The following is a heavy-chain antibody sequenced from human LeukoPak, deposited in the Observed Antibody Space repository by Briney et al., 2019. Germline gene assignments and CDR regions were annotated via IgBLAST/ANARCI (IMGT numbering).Heavy chain of an antibody. Sequence: GGCLRLSCAASGFTFSSYWMSWVRQAPGKGLEWVANIKQDGSEKYYVDSVKGRFTISRDNAKNSLYLQMNSLRAEDTAVYYCARGLSGIAAGGISSEGSMSSKMYYYYYYMDVWGKGTTVTVSS. V-gene: IGHV3-7*01. CDR1: GFTFSSYW. D-gene: IGHD6-13*01. CDR2: IKQDGSEK. CDR3: ARGLSGIAAGGISSEGSMSSKMYYYYYYMDV. J-gene: IGHJ6*03.